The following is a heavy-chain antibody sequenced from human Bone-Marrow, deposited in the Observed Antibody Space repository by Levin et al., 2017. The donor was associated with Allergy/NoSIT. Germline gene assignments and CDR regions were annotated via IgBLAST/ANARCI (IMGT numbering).Heavy chain of an antibody. CDR2: ISGSGGDA. J-gene: IGHJ2*01. Sequence: GGSLRLSCAGSGFTFSSYAMSWVRQAPGKGLDWVSGISGSGGDANYADSLKGRFTISRDNSKNTLYLQMNSLSAEDPAVYYCEKDLIAGAAGDPRYWYFDLWGRGTLVTVSS. D-gene: IGHD6-13*01. V-gene: IGHV3-23*01. CDR1: GFTFSSYA. CDR3: EKDLIAGAAGDPRYWYFDL.